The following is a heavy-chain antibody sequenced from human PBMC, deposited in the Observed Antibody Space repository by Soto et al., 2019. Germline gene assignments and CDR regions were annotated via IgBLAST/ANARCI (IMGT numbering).Heavy chain of an antibody. V-gene: IGHV4-59*08. CDR3: ARHESGYSGYELVDY. D-gene: IGHD5-12*01. CDR1: GGSISSYY. J-gene: IGHJ4*02. CDR2: IYYSGST. Sequence: SETLSLTCTVSGGSISSYYWSWIRQPPGKGLEWIGYIYYSGSTNYNPSLKSRVTISVDTSKNQFSLKLSSVTAADTAVYYCARHESGYSGYELVDYWGQGTLVTVSS.